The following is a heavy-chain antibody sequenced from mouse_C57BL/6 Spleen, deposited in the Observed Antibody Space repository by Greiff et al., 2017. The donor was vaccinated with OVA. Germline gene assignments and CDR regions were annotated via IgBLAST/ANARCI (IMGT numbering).Heavy chain of an antibody. J-gene: IGHJ4*01. CDR3: ARHEGDPGAMDY. CDR1: GFTFSSYG. V-gene: IGHV5-6*01. CDR2: ISSGGSYT. Sequence: EVQLVESGGDLVKPGGSLKLSCAASGFTFSSYGMSWVRQTPDKRLEWVATISSGGSYTYYPDSVKGRFTISRDNAKNTLYLQMSSLKSEDTAMYYCARHEGDPGAMDYWGQGTSVTVSS. D-gene: IGHD3-3*01.